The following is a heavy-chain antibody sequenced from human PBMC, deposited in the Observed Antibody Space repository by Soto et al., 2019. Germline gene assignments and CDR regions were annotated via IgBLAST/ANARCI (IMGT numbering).Heavy chain of an antibody. CDR1: GFNFNTYF. CDR3: ARDEEHGSNCDLAY. J-gene: IGHJ4*02. D-gene: IGHD1-26*01. CDR2: IFPNGRDK. Sequence: QVQLVQSGGGVVQPGRALRLSCAASGFNFNTYFMHWVRQAPGKGLAWVAMIFPNGRDKEYADPVKGRFTISRDNSNDMMYLQMDSLRPEYTAVYYCARDEEHGSNCDLAYWGQGALVTVSS. V-gene: IGHV3-30*03.